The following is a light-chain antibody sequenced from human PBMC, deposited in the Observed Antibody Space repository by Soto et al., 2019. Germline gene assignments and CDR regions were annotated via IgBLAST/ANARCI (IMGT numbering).Light chain of an antibody. Sequence: DVVVTQSPLSLPVTPGEPASISCRSSRSLLSSNGYNYLNWYLQKPGQSPQLLIYLGSNRASGVPDRFSGSGSGTDFTLKISRVEAEDVGVYCCAKGLQTPLTFGGGTKVDIK. CDR3: AKGLQTPLT. J-gene: IGKJ4*01. CDR2: LGS. V-gene: IGKV2-28*01. CDR1: RSLLSSNGYNY.